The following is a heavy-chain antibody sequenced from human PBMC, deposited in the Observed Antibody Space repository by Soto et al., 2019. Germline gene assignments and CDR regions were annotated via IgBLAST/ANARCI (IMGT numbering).Heavy chain of an antibody. CDR2: IYYSGST. Sequence: SETLSLTCIVSGGSISNYYWSWIRQPPGKGLEWIGYIYYSGSTNYNPSLTSRVTISVDTSKNQFSLKLSSVTAADTAVYYCARRYGSAFDIWGQGTMVTVSS. CDR1: GGSISNYY. D-gene: IGHD3-10*01. J-gene: IGHJ3*02. V-gene: IGHV4-59*08. CDR3: ARRYGSAFDI.